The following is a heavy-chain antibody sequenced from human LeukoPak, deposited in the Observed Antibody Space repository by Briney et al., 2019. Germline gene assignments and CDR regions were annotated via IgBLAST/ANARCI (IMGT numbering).Heavy chain of an antibody. J-gene: IGHJ4*02. CDR2: INTNTGNP. CDR1: GYTFTSYA. Sequence: ASVKVSCKASGYTFTSYAMNWVRQAPGQGLEWVGWINTNTGNPTYAQGFTGRFVFSLDTSVSTAYLQISSLKAEDTAVYYCAHRVIGAWGNSAFDYWGQGTLVTVSS. V-gene: IGHV7-4-1*02. CDR3: AHRVIGAWGNSAFDY. D-gene: IGHD4-23*01.